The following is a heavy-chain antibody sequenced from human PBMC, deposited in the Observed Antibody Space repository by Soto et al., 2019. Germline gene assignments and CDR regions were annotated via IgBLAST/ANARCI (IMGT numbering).Heavy chain of an antibody. CDR2: MSGGGETT. J-gene: IGHJ4*02. Sequence: RRLSCAASGLTFSRYAMTWVRQAPGKGLEWVSAMSGGGETTYYADSVKGRFTISRDNSRNTLYLQMNSLRAEDTAAYYCAKWHTYYYDSRGFSGFDCWGRGTLVTVSS. D-gene: IGHD3-22*01. CDR3: AKWHTYYYDSRGFSGFDC. CDR1: GLTFSRYA. V-gene: IGHV3-23*01.